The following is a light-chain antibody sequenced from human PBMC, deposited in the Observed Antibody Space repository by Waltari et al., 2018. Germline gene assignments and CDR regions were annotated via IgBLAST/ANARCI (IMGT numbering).Light chain of an antibody. CDR2: DVS. Sequence: QSALTQPASVSGSPGQSITISCTGTSSDIGNYNFVSWYQQHPGKAPKLIIFDVSNRPAGVSIRVSGSWTGNPASLTSSVLQAEDEADYYCNSYTTGSTLTVIFGGGTKLTVL. V-gene: IGLV2-14*03. CDR3: NSYTTGSTLTVI. CDR1: SSDIGNYNF. J-gene: IGLJ2*01.